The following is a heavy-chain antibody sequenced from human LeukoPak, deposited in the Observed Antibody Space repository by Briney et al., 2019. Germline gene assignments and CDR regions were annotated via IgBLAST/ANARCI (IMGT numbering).Heavy chain of an antibody. CDR1: GFTFSSYW. CDR3: TTDPMGGLRYFDWLFQ. Sequence: GGSLRLSCAASGFTFSSYWMHWVRQAPGKGLEWVGRIKSKTDGGTTDYAAPVKGRFTISRDDSKNTLYLQMNSLKTEDTAVYYCTTDPMGGLRYFDWLFQWGQGTLVTVSS. V-gene: IGHV3-15*01. D-gene: IGHD3-9*01. J-gene: IGHJ4*02. CDR2: IKSKTDGGTT.